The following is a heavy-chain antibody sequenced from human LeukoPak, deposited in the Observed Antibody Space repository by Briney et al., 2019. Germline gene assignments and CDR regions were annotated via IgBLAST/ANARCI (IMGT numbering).Heavy chain of an antibody. V-gene: IGHV4-61*02. J-gene: IGHJ4*02. CDR1: GTSISSGDYY. D-gene: IGHD1-14*01. CDR3: ARGPTSPRITVIALRY. CDR2: IYSSGST. Sequence: SETLSLTCTVSGTSISSGDYYWNWIRQPAGKGLEWIGRIYSSGSTNYNPSLRSRVTISRDTSKNQFSLKLSSVTAADTAVYYCARGPTSPRITVIALRYWGQGTLVTVSS.